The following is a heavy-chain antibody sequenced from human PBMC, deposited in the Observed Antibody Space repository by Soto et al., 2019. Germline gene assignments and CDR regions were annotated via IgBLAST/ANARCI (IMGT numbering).Heavy chain of an antibody. Sequence: GGSLRLSCVVSGFTFSTYCMSWVRQAPGKGLEWVANINQDGSEKVYVDSVKGRFTISRDNADNSLSLQMNSLRAEDAAVYYCARDPYNYGGYGYGMDVWGQGTTVTVSS. CDR2: INQDGSEK. CDR1: GFTFSTYC. J-gene: IGHJ6*02. CDR3: ARDPYNYGGYGYGMDV. D-gene: IGHD4-17*01. V-gene: IGHV3-7*05.